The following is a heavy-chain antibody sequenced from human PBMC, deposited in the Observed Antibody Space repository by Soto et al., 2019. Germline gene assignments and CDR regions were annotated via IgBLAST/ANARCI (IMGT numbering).Heavy chain of an antibody. V-gene: IGHV5-10-1*01. J-gene: IGHJ6*02. Sequence: PGESLKISCKGSGYSFTSYWISWVRQMPGKGLEWMGRIDPSDSYTNYSPSFQGHVTISADKSISTAYLQWSSLKASDTAMYYCARLGAEAQNYYDSSGYPASVWGQGTTVTVAS. CDR1: GYSFTSYW. D-gene: IGHD3-22*01. CDR2: IDPSDSYT. CDR3: ARLGAEAQNYYDSSGYPASV.